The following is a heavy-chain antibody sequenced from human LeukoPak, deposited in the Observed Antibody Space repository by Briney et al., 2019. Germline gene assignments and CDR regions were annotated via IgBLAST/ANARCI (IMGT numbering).Heavy chain of an antibody. CDR1: GYTFTSYG. CDR2: IRAYNGNT. CDR3: ARDCSSTSCWASTGY. V-gene: IGHV1-18*01. Sequence: GGSASVSCTASGYTFTSYGISWVRQAPGQGLEWMGWIRAYNGNTNYAQKLQGRVTMTTDTSTSTAYLELRSLRSDDTAVYYCARDCSSTSCWASTGYWGQGTLVTVSS. J-gene: IGHJ4*02. D-gene: IGHD2-2*01.